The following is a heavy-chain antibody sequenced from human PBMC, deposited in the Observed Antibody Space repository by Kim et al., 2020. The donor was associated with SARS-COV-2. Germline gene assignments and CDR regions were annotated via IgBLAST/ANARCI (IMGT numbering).Heavy chain of an antibody. CDR1: GFTFSDYY. CDR3: AEGLRHSSGPATFDY. D-gene: IGHD6-19*01. V-gene: IGHV3-11*03. J-gene: IGHJ4*02. Sequence: GGSLRLSCAASGFTFSDYYMSWIRQAPGKGLEWVSYISSSSSYTNYADSVKGRFTISRDNAKNSLYLQMNSLRAEDTAVYYCAEGLRHSSGPATFDYWGQGTLVTVSS. CDR2: ISSSSSYT.